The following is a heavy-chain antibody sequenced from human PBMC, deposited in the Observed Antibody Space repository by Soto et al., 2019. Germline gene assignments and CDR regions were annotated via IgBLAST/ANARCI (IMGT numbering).Heavy chain of an antibody. J-gene: IGHJ4*02. D-gene: IGHD5-18*01. CDR3: AKDGDLIGYNYGSCFDY. CDR1: GFTFSSYS. V-gene: IGHV3-23*01. CDR2: ITGSGGST. Sequence: GGSLRLSCAASGFTFSSYSMSWVRQAPGKGLEWVSAITGSGGSTYYADSVKGRFTISRDNSKNTLYLQMNSLRAEDTAVYYCAKDGDLIGYNYGSCFDYWGQGTLVTVSS.